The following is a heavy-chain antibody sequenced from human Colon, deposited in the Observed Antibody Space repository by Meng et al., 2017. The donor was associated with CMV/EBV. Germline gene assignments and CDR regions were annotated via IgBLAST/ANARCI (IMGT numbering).Heavy chain of an antibody. D-gene: IGHD2-2*01. V-gene: IGHV3-30*19. Sequence: GESLKISCAASGFTFSDYIMNWVRQAPGKGLEWVAFILYDGNNKYYGDSVKGRFTISRDNSKNTLYLQMNSLRPEDTAVYFGASPAAIWRDYYYYGMDVWGQGTTVTVSS. CDR2: ILYDGNNK. J-gene: IGHJ6*02. CDR1: GFTFSDYI. CDR3: ASPAAIWRDYYYYGMDV.